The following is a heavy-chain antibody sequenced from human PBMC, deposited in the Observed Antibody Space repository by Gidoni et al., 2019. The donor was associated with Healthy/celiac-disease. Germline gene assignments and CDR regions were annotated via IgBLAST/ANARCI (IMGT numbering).Heavy chain of an antibody. J-gene: IGHJ4*02. CDR2: ISSNGGST. D-gene: IGHD3-10*01. Sequence: EVQLVESGGGLVQPGGSLRLSCAASGFPFGSYAMHWVRQAPGKGLEYVSAISSNGGSTYYANSVKGRFTISRDNSKNTLYLQMGSLRAEDMAVYYCARGGLLLWFGELLDPTFDYWGQGTLVTVSS. CDR3: ARGGLLLWFGELLDPTFDY. CDR1: GFPFGSYA. V-gene: IGHV3-64*01.